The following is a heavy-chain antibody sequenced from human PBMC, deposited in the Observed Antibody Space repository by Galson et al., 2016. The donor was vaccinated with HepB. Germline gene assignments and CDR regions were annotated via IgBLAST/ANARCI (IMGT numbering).Heavy chain of an antibody. Sequence: SLRLSCAASGFTFSSYWMHRVRQAPGKGLVWVSRVNSDASSASYADSVKGRLTISRDNAKNTPYLQMNSLRVEDTAMYYCARGINWGIDSWGQGTLVTVSS. D-gene: IGHD7-27*01. CDR2: VNSDASSA. CDR1: GFTFSSYW. J-gene: IGHJ4*02. CDR3: ARGINWGIDS. V-gene: IGHV3-74*01.